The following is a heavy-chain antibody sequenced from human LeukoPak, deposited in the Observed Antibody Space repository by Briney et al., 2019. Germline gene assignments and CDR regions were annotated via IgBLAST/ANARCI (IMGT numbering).Heavy chain of an antibody. CDR3: AKAVDLATISVDI. CDR1: GFSFSNYG. Sequence: GGSLRLSCAASGFSFSNYGMHWVRQAPGKGLEWVAFIRFDGTDEFYADSVKGRFTISRDNSKNTLYLLMNSLRVDDTAVYYCAKAVDLATISVDIWGQGTMVTVSS. CDR2: IRFDGTDE. J-gene: IGHJ3*02. V-gene: IGHV3-30*02. D-gene: IGHD5-24*01.